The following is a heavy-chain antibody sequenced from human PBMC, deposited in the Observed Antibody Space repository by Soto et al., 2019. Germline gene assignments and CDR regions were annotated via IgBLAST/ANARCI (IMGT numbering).Heavy chain of an antibody. J-gene: IGHJ6*02. Sequence: GGSLRLSCAASGFTFSSYAMSWVRQAPGKGLEWVSAISGSGGSTYYADSVKGRFTISRDNSKNTLYLQMNSLRAEDTAVYYCAKEQPTIFGVAHRDYYYYGMDVWGQGTTVTVSS. D-gene: IGHD3-3*01. CDR1: GFTFSSYA. CDR2: ISGSGGST. CDR3: AKEQPTIFGVAHRDYYYYGMDV. V-gene: IGHV3-23*01.